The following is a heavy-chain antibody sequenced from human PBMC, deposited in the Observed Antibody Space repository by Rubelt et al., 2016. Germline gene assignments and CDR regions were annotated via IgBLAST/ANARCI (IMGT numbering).Heavy chain of an antibody. CDR3: AKDFDSGMNYDYAVGY. CDR1: GFTVSSNY. J-gene: IGHJ4*02. V-gene: IGHV3-23*04. D-gene: IGHD3-16*01. CDR2: ISGSGGST. Sequence: EVQLVESGGGLVQPGGSLRLSCAASGFTVSSNYMSWVRQAPGKGLEWVSAISGSGGSTYYADSVKGRFTISRDNSKNTLYLQMNSLRAEDTAVYYCAKDFDSGMNYDYAVGYWGQGTLVTVSS.